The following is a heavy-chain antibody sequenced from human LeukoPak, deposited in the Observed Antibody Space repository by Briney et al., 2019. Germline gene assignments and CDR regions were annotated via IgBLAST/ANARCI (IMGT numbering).Heavy chain of an antibody. J-gene: IGHJ6*04. CDR3: ARDRPRPYYYYGMDV. CDR2: ISAYNGNT. Sequence: ASVKVSCKASGYTFTSYGISWVRQAPGQGLEWMGWISAYNGNTNYAQKLQGRVTMTTDTSTSTAYMELKSLRSDDTAVYYCARDRPRPYYYYGMDVWGKGTTVTVSS. V-gene: IGHV1-18*04. CDR1: GYTFTSYG.